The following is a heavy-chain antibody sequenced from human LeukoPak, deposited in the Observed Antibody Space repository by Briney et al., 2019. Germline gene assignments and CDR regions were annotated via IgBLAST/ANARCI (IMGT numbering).Heavy chain of an antibody. V-gene: IGHV1-46*01. J-gene: IGHJ6*03. CDR3: AREGNYYDSSGYYPLYYYYMDV. Sequence: ASVKVSCKASGYTFTSYYMHWVRQAPGQGLEWMGIINPSGGSTSYAQKFQGRVTMTRDMSTSTVYMELSSLRSEDTAVYYCAREGNYYDSSGYYPLYYYYMDVWGKGTTVTVSS. D-gene: IGHD3-22*01. CDR1: GYTFTSYY. CDR2: INPSGGST.